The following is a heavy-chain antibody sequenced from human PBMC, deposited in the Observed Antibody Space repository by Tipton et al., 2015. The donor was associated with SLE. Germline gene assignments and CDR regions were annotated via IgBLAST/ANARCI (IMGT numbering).Heavy chain of an antibody. J-gene: IGHJ4*02. D-gene: IGHD2-8*02. V-gene: IGHV4-59*13. CDR1: GGSIGSFY. CDR2: VHYSGST. CDR3: ARIGGTGGFHFPL. Sequence: LRLSCTVSGGSIGSFYWTWIRQSPEKGLEWIAYVHYSGSTSYNPSLKSRVTVSMDTSKNQFSVKLTSVTAADTAMYYCARIGGTGGFHFPLWGQGTLVTVSS.